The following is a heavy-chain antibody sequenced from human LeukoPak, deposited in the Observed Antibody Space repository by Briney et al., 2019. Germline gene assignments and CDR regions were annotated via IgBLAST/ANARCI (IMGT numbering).Heavy chain of an antibody. CDR2: ISHNSGSM. CDR1: GFRFEDYG. D-gene: IGHD1-14*01. V-gene: IGHV3-9*03. Sequence: PGRSVRLSCVASGFRFEDYGMHWVRQVSGKGLEWVSGISHNSGSMDYADSVKGRFTVSRDNAKKSLYLQMNSLRAEDMAFYYGARDNDHHHDGPIDDWGQGSLVTVSS. J-gene: IGHJ4*02. CDR3: ARDNDHHHDGPIDD.